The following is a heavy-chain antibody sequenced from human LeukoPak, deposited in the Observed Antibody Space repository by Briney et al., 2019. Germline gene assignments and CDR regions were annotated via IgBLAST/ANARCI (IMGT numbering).Heavy chain of an antibody. Sequence: GGSLRLSCAGSGFTFSSNDMSWVRQPPGKGLEGVSYISITSKTIKYADSVKGRFTISRDNAKNSLYLQMNSLRDEDTAVYYCARLVGSRSCSGGTCYSDYWGQGTLVTVSS. J-gene: IGHJ4*02. D-gene: IGHD2-15*01. CDR3: ARLVGSRSCSGGTCYSDY. CDR2: ISITSKTI. CDR1: GFTFSSND. V-gene: IGHV3-48*02.